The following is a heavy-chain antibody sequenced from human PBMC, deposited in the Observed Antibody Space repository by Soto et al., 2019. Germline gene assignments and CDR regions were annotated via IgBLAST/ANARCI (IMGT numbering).Heavy chain of an antibody. J-gene: IGHJ4*02. CDR2: MNPNSGNT. Sequence: ASVKVSCKASGYTFTSYDINCVRQATGQGLEWMGWMNPNSGNTGYAQKFQGRVTMTRNTSISTAYMELSSLRSEDTAVYYCARDLITDYYFDYWGQGTLVTVSS. D-gene: IGHD1-20*01. CDR3: ARDLITDYYFDY. V-gene: IGHV1-8*01. CDR1: GYTFTSYD.